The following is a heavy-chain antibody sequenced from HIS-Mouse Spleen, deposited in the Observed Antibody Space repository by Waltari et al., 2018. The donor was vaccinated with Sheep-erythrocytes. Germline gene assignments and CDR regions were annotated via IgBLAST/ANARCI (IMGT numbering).Heavy chain of an antibody. D-gene: IGHD1-26*01. CDR3: AQTGATTPHFDY. CDR2: DIPIHGIA. Sequence: QVQLVQSGAEVKKPGSSVKVSCKASGGTFSSYAISWVRQAPGQGLEWKGRDIPIHGIANYAQKFQGRVTITPDKSTSTAYMALSSLRSEDTAVYYCAQTGATTPHFDYWGQGTLVTVSS. CDR1: GGTFSSYA. V-gene: IGHV1-69*04. J-gene: IGHJ4*02.